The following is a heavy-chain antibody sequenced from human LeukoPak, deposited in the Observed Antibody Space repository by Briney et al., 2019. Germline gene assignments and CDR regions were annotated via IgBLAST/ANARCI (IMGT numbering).Heavy chain of an antibody. J-gene: IGHJ4*02. CDR3: ASLVALGCCSSTSCYTFDY. D-gene: IGHD2-2*02. V-gene: IGHV4-31*03. CDR1: GGSISSGGYY. CDR2: IYYSGST. Sequence: SETLSLTCTVSGGSISSGGYYWSWIRQHPGKGLEWIGYIYYSGSTYYNPSLKSRVTISVDTSKNQFSLKLSSVTAADTAVYYCASLVALGCCSSTSCYTFDYWGQGTLVTVSS.